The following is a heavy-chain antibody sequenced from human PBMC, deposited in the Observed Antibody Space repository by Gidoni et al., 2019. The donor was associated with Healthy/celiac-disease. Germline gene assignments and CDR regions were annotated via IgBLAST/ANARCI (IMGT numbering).Heavy chain of an antibody. Sequence: QVQLQESGPGLVKPSQTLSLTCNVSGGSISSGSYYWSWIRQPAGKGLEWIGRIYTSGSTNYNPSLKSRVPISVDTSKNQFSLKLSSVTAADTAVYYCARSQGVTMVRGVITIDHYGMDVLGQGTTVTVSS. CDR2: IYTSGST. CDR1: GGSISSGSYY. D-gene: IGHD3-10*01. J-gene: IGHJ6*02. CDR3: ARSQGVTMVRGVITIDHYGMDV. V-gene: IGHV4-61*02.